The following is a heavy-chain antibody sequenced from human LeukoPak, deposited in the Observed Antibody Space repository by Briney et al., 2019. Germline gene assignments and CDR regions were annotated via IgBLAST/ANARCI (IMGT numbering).Heavy chain of an antibody. CDR1: GYTFTSYY. CDR3: ARSPHILTGENFDY. Sequence: ASVKVSCKASGYTFTSYYMHWVRQAPGQGLEWMGIINPSGGSTSYAQKFQGRVTMTRDTSISTAYMELSRLRSDNTAIYYCARSPHILTGENFDYWGQGTLVTVSP. CDR2: INPSGGST. V-gene: IGHV1-46*01. J-gene: IGHJ4*02. D-gene: IGHD3-9*01.